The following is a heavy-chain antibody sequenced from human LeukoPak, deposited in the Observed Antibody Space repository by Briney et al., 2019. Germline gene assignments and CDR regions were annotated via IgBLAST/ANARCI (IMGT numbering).Heavy chain of an antibody. CDR1: GFTFRSYA. D-gene: IGHD4-17*01. Sequence: PGGSLRLSCAASGFTFRSYAMSWVRQAPGKGLEWVSAISGSGGSTYYADSVKGRFTISRDNSKNTLYLQMNSLRAEDTAVYYCAKDSSAEMTVTIGFDYWGQGTLVTVSS. CDR2: ISGSGGST. V-gene: IGHV3-23*01. CDR3: AKDSSAEMTVTIGFDY. J-gene: IGHJ4*02.